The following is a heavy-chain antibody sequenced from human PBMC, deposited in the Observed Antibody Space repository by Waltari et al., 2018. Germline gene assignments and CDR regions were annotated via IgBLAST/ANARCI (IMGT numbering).Heavy chain of an antibody. CDR3: AGDRAIGLFFDY. J-gene: IGHJ4*02. D-gene: IGHD2-2*01. CDR1: GDSISGNYW. CDR2: VHHTGKT. Sequence: QVQLQESGQGLVKPSGTLSHTCAVSGDSISGNYWWSWVRQSPEKGLEWIGQVHHTGKTPYNPSLQSRVTRSVDKPKNQFSLNLNSVTAADTAVYYCAGDRAIGLFFDYWGRGTLVTVSS. V-gene: IGHV4-4*02.